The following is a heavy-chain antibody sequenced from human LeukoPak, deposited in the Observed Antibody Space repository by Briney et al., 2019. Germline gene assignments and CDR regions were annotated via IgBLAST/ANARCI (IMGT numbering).Heavy chain of an antibody. CDR1: GFTINGFA. Sequence: GGSLRLSCAASGFTINGFAMTWVRQAPGKGLEWVASIGSDYKTHYSESVKGRFAISRDNSKSTVFLQMNSLRAEDTALYYCAKDLHYYVATDVWGQGTAVTVSS. D-gene: IGHD3-10*02. CDR3: AKDLHYYVATDV. V-gene: IGHV3-23*01. J-gene: IGHJ6*02. CDR2: SIGSDYKT.